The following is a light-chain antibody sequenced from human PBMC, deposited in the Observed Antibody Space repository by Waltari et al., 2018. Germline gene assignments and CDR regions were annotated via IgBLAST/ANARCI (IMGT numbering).Light chain of an antibody. CDR2: KAS. V-gene: IGKV1-5*03. Sequence: DIQMTQAPSTLSASVGDTVTITCRASQSISSWLAWYQQKPGKAQKLLSHKASTLESGVPSRFSGSGSGTEFTLTIDSLLPDDFATYYCQQYSNYPYTFGQGTKLEI. CDR1: QSISSW. J-gene: IGKJ2*01. CDR3: QQYSNYPYT.